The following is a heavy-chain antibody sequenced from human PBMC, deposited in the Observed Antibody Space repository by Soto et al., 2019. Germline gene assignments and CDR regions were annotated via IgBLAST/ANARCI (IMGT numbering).Heavy chain of an antibody. CDR2: TYYRSRWYN. D-gene: IGHD1-1*01. J-gene: IGHJ6*03. Sequence: QVQLQESGPGLVKPSQTLSVTCAISGDSVSGNSAAWNWIRLSPSRGLEWLARTYYRSRWYNDYAVSVRSRITVNADTSKNQFSLQLTSVTPEDTAIYYCAGTTSHHWLYMDVWSRGTTVPVSS. CDR3: AGTTSHHWLYMDV. CDR1: GDSVSGNSAA. V-gene: IGHV6-1*01.